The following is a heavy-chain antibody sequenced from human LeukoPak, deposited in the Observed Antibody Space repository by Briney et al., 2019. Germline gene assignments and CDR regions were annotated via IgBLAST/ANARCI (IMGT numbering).Heavy chain of an antibody. Sequence: SVKVSWKASVGTFSSNAMRWLRKAPGHVLELLGELIPIFGTAHYAQKFQGRVTIAAAESTSAAYKQLSSLRAEDTAVYYCARPSLFWGGDCYSWYYWGQGTLVTVSS. CDR2: LIPIFGTA. D-gene: IGHD2-21*02. CDR3: ARPSLFWGGDCYSWYY. J-gene: IGHJ4*02. CDR1: VGTFSSNA. V-gene: IGHV1-69*01.